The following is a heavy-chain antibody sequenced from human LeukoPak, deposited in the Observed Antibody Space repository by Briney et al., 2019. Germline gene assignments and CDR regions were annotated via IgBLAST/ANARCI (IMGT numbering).Heavy chain of an antibody. CDR1: GYTFTGCY. J-gene: IGHJ4*02. CDR3: ARDRTTMVRGVIGY. CDR2: INPNTRST. D-gene: IGHD3-10*01. V-gene: IGHV1-2*02. Sequence: ASVKVSCRASGYTFTGCYMHWVRQDPGQGVEGRGWINPNTRSTNYAQKLPCRFTITRDTSTSTAYMELSRLRSDDTAVYYCARDRTTMVRGVIGYWGQGTLVTVSS.